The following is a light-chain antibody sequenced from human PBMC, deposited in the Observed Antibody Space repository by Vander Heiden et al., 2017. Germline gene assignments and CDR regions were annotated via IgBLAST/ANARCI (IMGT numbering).Light chain of an antibody. CDR1: RDINSW. Sequence: DIQMTQSPSSVSASVGAGVTITCRASRDINSWLAWYQQKPGKAPKLLIYPASTLQGAVPSRCSGSGSGTDYSLTISGLQPEDFATYYCQQANSFPPYTFGQGTKVEIK. CDR3: QQANSFPPYT. CDR2: PAS. J-gene: IGKJ2*01. V-gene: IGKV1-12*01.